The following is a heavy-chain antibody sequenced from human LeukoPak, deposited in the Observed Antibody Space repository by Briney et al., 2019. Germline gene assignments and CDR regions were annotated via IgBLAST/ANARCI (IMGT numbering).Heavy chain of an antibody. V-gene: IGHV1-18*01. D-gene: IGHD4-11*01. CDR1: GYTFTTYG. CDR3: ARDQVTVTTSQYFDL. Sequence: ASVKVSCKASGYTFTTYGISWVRQAPGQGLEWMGWISVYNGNTNYAQKLQGRVTMTTDTSTSTAYMELRSLRSDDTAVYYCARDQVTVTTSQYFDLWGRGTLVTVSS. CDR2: ISVYNGNT. J-gene: IGHJ2*01.